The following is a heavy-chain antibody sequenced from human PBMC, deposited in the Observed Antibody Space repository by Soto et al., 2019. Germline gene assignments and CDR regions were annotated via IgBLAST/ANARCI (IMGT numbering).Heavy chain of an antibody. CDR2: INHSGST. J-gene: IGHJ5*02. CDR3: ARKRWSPRTLWFDP. Sequence: QVQLQQWGAGLLKPSETLSLTCAVYGGSFSGYYCSWIRQPPGKGLEWIGEINHSGSTNYNPSLKSRVTISVDTSKNQFSLKLSSVTAAATAVYYCARKRWSPRTLWFDPWGQGTLVTVSS. V-gene: IGHV4-34*01. D-gene: IGHD2-15*01. CDR1: GGSFSGYY.